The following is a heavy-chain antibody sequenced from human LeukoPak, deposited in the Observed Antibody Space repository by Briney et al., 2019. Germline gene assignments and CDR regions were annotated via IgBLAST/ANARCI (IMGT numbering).Heavy chain of an antibody. CDR2: ITSSGDTT. D-gene: IGHD4-11*01. CDR1: GFTFSNYA. Sequence: GGSLRLPCAASGFTFSNYAMRWVRQAPGKGLEWVSSITSSGDTTYYTDSVRGRFTISRDNSKNTLYLQMHSLRAEDTALYYCADSNYWYPVDYWGQGTLVTVSS. V-gene: IGHV3-23*01. J-gene: IGHJ4*02. CDR3: ADSNYWYPVDY.